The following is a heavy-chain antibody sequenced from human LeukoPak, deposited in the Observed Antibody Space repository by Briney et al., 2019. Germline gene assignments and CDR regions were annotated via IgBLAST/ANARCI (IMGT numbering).Heavy chain of an antibody. CDR1: GFTFSSYE. CDR2: ISSSGSTI. D-gene: IGHD6-19*01. Sequence: GGSLRLSCAASGFTFSSYEMNWVRQAPGKGLEWVSYISSSGSTIYYADSVKGRFTISRDNAKNSLYLQMNSLRAEDTAVYYCARRGAVAGTVDYWGQGTLVTVSS. CDR3: ARRGAVAGTVDY. V-gene: IGHV3-48*03. J-gene: IGHJ4*02.